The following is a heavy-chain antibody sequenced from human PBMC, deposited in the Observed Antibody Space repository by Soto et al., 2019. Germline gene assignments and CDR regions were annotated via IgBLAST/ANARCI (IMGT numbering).Heavy chain of an antibody. V-gene: IGHV4-4*07. Sequence: SETLSLTYNVSGGSISKFYWAWIRKTAGNGLEWMGRVYATGTTDYNPSLRSRVAMSVDISKETFSLRLRSVTGAASGVYYCVSDGSKSTSDWSDPCGQAIVGIVSS. J-gene: IGHJ5*02. CDR2: VYATGTT. CDR3: VSDGSKSTSDWSDP. CDR1: GGSISKFY. D-gene: IGHD2-2*01.